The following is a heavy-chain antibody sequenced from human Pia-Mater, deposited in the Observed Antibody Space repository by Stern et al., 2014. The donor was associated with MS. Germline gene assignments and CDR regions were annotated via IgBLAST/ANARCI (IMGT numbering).Heavy chain of an antibody. CDR3: ARDLSD. Sequence: VQLVESSPGLVKPSETLSLTCTVSGVSISDYFWNWIRQPPGKGLEWIGSTYYSGDTNYNPSLKSRVTISLDTSKNQFSLELHSVTAADTAVYYCARDLSDWGQGTLVTVSS. D-gene: IGHD2/OR15-2a*01. CDR2: TYYSGDT. CDR1: GVSISDYF. V-gene: IGHV4-59*01. J-gene: IGHJ4*02.